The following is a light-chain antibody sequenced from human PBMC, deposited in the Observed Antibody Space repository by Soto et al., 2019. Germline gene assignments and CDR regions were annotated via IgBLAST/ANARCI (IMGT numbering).Light chain of an antibody. J-gene: IGLJ1*01. Sequence: QSVLTQPPSASGTPGQRVTISCSGSSSNIGSNTVNWYQQLPGTAPKLLIYSHNQRPSGVPDRFSGSKSGTSASLPISGLQSEDEADYYCAAWDDSLNGYVFGTGTKVTVL. V-gene: IGLV1-44*01. CDR1: SSNIGSNT. CDR3: AAWDDSLNGYV. CDR2: SHN.